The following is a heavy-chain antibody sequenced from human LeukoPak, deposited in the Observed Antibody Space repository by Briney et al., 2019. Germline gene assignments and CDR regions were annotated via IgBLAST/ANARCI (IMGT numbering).Heavy chain of an antibody. CDR2: ISSSGNTK. J-gene: IGHJ4*02. CDR3: ARDLTSVPTR. CDR1: GFTFSSYA. V-gene: IGHV3-48*02. D-gene: IGHD4-17*01. Sequence: GGSLRLSCAASGFTFSSYAMSWVRQAPGKGLEWASYISSSGNTKHYVDSVKGRFTISRDNAKNSVYLQMNSLRNEDTAVYYCARDLTSVPTRWGQGTLVTVSS.